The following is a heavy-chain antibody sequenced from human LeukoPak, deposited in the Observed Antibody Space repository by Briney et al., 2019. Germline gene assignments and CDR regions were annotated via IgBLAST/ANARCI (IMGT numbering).Heavy chain of an antibody. CDR3: AKQGSSWYSSFDY. D-gene: IGHD6-13*01. J-gene: IGHJ4*02. V-gene: IGHV3-23*01. CDR1: GFTFSSQA. Sequence: HSGGSLRLSCAASGFTFSSQAMSWVRQAPGKGLEWVSLISGSGGTTYYADSVKGRFTISRDNSKNTLYVQMNSLRAEDTALYYCAKQGSSWYSSFDYWGQGTLVTVSS. CDR2: ISGSGGTT.